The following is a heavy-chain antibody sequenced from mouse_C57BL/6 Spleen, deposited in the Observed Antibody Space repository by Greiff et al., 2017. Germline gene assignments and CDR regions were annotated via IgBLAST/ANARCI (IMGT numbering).Heavy chain of an antibody. V-gene: IGHV1-50*01. CDR2: IDPSDSYP. CDR1: GYTFTSYW. Sequence: QVHVKQPGAELVKPGASVKLSCKASGYTFTSYWMQWVKQRPGQGLEWIGEIDPSDSYPNYNQKFKGKATLTVDTSSSTAYMQLSSLTSEDSAVYYCARKGSLGGYFDVWGTGTTVTVSS. D-gene: IGHD1-2*01. J-gene: IGHJ1*03. CDR3: ARKGSLGGYFDV.